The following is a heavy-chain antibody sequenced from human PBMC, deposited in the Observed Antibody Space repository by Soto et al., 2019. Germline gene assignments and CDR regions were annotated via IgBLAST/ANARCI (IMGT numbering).Heavy chain of an antibody. D-gene: IGHD2-21*01. CDR3: AKVMAAYSVYDY. Sequence: GGSLRLSCAASGCTFSSYAMSWVRQAPGKGLEWVSAISGSGGSTYYADSVKGRFTISRDNSKNTLYLQMNSLRAEDTAVYYCAKVMAAYSVYDYWGQGTLVTVSS. CDR1: GCTFSSYA. CDR2: ISGSGGST. V-gene: IGHV3-23*01. J-gene: IGHJ4*02.